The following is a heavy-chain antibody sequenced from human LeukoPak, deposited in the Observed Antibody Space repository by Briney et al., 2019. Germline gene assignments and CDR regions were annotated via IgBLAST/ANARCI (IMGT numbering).Heavy chain of an antibody. V-gene: IGHV4-34*01. CDR1: GGSFSGYY. D-gene: IGHD3-10*01. CDR3: ARDHMLRGLSP. Sequence: SETLSLTCAVYGGSFSGYYWSWIRQPPGKGLEWIGEINHSGSTNYNPSLKSRVTISVDTSKNQFSLKLSSVTAADTALYYCARDHMLRGLSPWGQGTLVTVSS. J-gene: IGHJ5*02. CDR2: INHSGST.